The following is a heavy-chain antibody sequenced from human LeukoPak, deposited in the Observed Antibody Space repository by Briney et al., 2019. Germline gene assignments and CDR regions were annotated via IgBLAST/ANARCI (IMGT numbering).Heavy chain of an antibody. CDR3: ARRGWDSTFDY. CDR1: GGSFSGYY. V-gene: IGHV4-34*01. CDR2: INHSGST. D-gene: IGHD2/OR15-2a*01. Sequence: SETLSLTCAVYGGSFSGYYWSWIRQPPGKGLEWIGEINHSGSTNYNPSLKSRVTISVDTSKNQFSLKLSSVTAADTAVYYCARRGWDSTFDYWGQGTLVTASS. J-gene: IGHJ4*02.